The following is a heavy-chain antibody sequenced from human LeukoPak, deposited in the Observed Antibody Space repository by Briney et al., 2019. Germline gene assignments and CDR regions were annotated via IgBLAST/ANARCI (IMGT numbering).Heavy chain of an antibody. Sequence: ASVKVSCKASGYTFTGYYMHWVRQAPGQGLEWMGWINPNSGGTNYAQKFQGRVTMTRDTSISTAYMELSRLRSDDTAVYYCARVSYSGYDFAFDIWGQGTMVTAPS. J-gene: IGHJ3*02. D-gene: IGHD5-12*01. V-gene: IGHV1-2*02. CDR2: INPNSGGT. CDR1: GYTFTGYY. CDR3: ARVSYSGYDFAFDI.